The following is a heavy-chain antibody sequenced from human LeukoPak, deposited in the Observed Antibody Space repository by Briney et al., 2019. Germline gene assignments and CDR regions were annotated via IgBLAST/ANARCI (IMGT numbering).Heavy chain of an antibody. CDR2: IFSGGST. Sequence: PGGSLRLSCAASGFTVSTNYMRCVRQAPGKGLEWVSVIFSGGSTYHADSVKGRFTISRDNSKNTLYLHMNSLRAEDTAVYYCAREMATTWGAFDYWGQGTLVTVSS. V-gene: IGHV3-53*01. D-gene: IGHD5-24*01. J-gene: IGHJ4*02. CDR3: AREMATTWGAFDY. CDR1: GFTVSTNY.